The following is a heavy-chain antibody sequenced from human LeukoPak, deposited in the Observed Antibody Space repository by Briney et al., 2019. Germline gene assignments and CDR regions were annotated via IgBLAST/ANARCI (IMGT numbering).Heavy chain of an antibody. CDR1: GGTFSSNA. V-gene: IGHV1-69*05. CDR2: IIPIFGTA. J-gene: IGHJ3*02. Sequence: ASVKVSCKASGGTFSSNAISWVRQAPGQGLEWMGRIIPIFGTANYAQKFQGRVTITTDESTSTAYMELSSLRSEDTAVYYCARVGVDTAMVDAFDIWGQGTMVTVSS. D-gene: IGHD5-18*01. CDR3: ARVGVDTAMVDAFDI.